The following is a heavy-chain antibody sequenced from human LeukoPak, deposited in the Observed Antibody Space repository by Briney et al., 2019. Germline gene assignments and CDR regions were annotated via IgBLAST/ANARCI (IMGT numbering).Heavy chain of an antibody. D-gene: IGHD3-22*01. V-gene: IGHV4-4*07. CDR3: ARLKFYDSTGYSPGHYMDV. CDR2: LYPGVST. CDR1: GGPMYSHY. Sequence: SETLSLTCTVSGGPMYSHYWTWIRQTAGKGLEWIGRLYPGVSTNYNPSLRSRVTMSVDTSKNQFALKLSAVTAADAAVYYRARLKFYDSTGYSPGHYMDVWGKGTTVTVSS. J-gene: IGHJ6*03.